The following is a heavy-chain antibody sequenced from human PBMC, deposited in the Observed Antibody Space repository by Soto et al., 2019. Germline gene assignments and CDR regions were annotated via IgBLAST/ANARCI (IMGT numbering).Heavy chain of an antibody. CDR1: GFTFSSYA. V-gene: IGHV3-64D*08. J-gene: IGHJ4*02. Sequence: GGSLRLSCSASGFTFSSYAMHWVRQALGKGLEYVSAISSNGGSTYYADSVKGRFTISRDNSKNTLYLQMSSLRAEDTAVYYCVKDQHGTHLDYWGQGTLVTVSS. CDR3: VKDQHGTHLDY. D-gene: IGHD1-26*01. CDR2: ISSNGGST.